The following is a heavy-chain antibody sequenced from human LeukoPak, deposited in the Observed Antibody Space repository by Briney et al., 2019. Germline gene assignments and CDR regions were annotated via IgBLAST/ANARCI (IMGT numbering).Heavy chain of an antibody. CDR3: ARRAYYYGSGSYYNRVTYFDY. CDR1: GGSISSSSYY. D-gene: IGHD3-10*01. CDR2: IYYSGST. Sequence: SETLSLTCTVSGGSISSSSYYWGWIRQPPGKGLEWIGSIYYSGSTYYNPSLKSRVTISVDTSKNQFSLKLSSVTAADTAVYYCARRAYYYGSGSYYNRVTYFDYWGQGTLVTVSS. V-gene: IGHV4-39*07. J-gene: IGHJ4*02.